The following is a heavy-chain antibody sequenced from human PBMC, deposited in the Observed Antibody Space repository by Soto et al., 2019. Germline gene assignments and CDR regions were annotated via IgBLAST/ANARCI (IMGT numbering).Heavy chain of an antibody. CDR2: IKEDGSQK. V-gene: IGHV3-7*01. D-gene: IGHD6-19*01. CDR3: GRSISGWARFDF. CDR1: GGSISSGGYY. Sequence: ETLSLTCAVSGGSISSGGYYWSWIRQHPGKGLEYVADIKEDGSQKNYVDSVKGRFTISRDNAKNSLSLQMNGLRVEDTAMYYCGRSISGWARFDFWGQGILVTVSS. J-gene: IGHJ4*02.